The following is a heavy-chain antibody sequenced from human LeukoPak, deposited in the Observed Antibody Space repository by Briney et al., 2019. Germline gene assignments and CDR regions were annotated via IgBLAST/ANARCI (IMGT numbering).Heavy chain of an antibody. CDR2: INAGNGNT. CDR3: AGVVAATAAWFDP. Sequence: ASVKVSCKASGYTFTSYAMHWVRQAPGQRLKWMGWINAGNGNTKYSQKFQGRVTITRDTSASTAYMELSSLRSEDTAVYYCAGVVAATAAWFDPWGQGTLVTVSS. CDR1: GYTFTSYA. J-gene: IGHJ5*02. V-gene: IGHV1-3*01. D-gene: IGHD2-15*01.